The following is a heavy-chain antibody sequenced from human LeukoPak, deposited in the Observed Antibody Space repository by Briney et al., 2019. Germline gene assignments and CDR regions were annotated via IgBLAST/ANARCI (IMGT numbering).Heavy chain of an antibody. V-gene: IGHV3-43*01. CDR2: ISWDGGST. D-gene: IGHD5-18*01. CDR1: GFTFDDYT. J-gene: IGHJ4*02. CDR3: VKAYSYGRGYYFDY. Sequence: GGSLRLSCAASGFTFDDYTMHWVRQAPGKGLEWVSLISWDGGSTYYADSVKGRFTISRDNSKNSLYLQMNSLRTEDTALYYCVKAYSYGRGYYFDYWGQGTLVTVSS.